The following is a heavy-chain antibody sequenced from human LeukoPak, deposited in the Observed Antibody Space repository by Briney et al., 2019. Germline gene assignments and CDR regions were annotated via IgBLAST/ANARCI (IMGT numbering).Heavy chain of an antibody. J-gene: IGHJ4*02. CDR3: ATSRSSGSYYVEYYFDC. CDR2: FDPEDGET. Sequence: ASVKVSCKASGYTFTSYDINWVRQAPGKGLEWMGGFDPEDGETIYAQKFQGRVTMTEDTSTDTAYMELSSLRSEDTAVYYCATSRSSGSYYVEYYFDCWGQGTLVTVSS. D-gene: IGHD1-26*01. CDR1: GYTFTSYD. V-gene: IGHV1-24*01.